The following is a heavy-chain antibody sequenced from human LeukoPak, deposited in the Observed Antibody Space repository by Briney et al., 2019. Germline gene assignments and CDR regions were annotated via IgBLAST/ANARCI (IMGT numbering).Heavy chain of an antibody. CDR2: TTSDAYI. CDR3: ARADYGDYGVGY. J-gene: IGHJ4*02. D-gene: IGHD4-17*01. V-gene: IGHV3-21*01. CDR1: GFAFSSSN. Sequence: PGGSLRLSCAASGFAFSSSNLNWFRQAPGKGLEWVSSTTSDAYIYYADSLKGRFSISRDNAKNSVYLQMISLRAEDTAIYYCARADYGDYGVGYWGQGTLVTVSS.